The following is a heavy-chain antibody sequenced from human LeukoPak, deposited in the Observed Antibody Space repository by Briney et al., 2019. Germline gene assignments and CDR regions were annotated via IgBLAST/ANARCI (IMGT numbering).Heavy chain of an antibody. V-gene: IGHV4-59*12. CDR1: GGSISSYY. Sequence: PSETLSLTCTISGGSISSYYWSWIRQPPAKGLEWIGYIYYSGSTNYNPSLKSRVTISVDTSKNQFSLKLSSVTAADTAVYYCARDHGGYCSGGSCYNWFDPWGQGTLVTVSS. CDR3: ARDHGGYCSGGSCYNWFDP. J-gene: IGHJ5*02. CDR2: IYYSGST. D-gene: IGHD2-15*01.